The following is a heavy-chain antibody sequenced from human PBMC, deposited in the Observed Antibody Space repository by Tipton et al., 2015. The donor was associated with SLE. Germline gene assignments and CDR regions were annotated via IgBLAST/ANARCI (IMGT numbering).Heavy chain of an antibody. J-gene: IGHJ3*02. Sequence: TLSLTCTVSGGSISSGSYYWSWIRQPAGKGLEWLGHIYTSGSTNYNPPLKSRVTISVDTSKNQCSLKLSSVTAADTAVYYCARGIRIVGATHDAFDIWGQGTMVTVSS. CDR2: IYTSGST. CDR3: ARGIRIVGATHDAFDI. D-gene: IGHD1-26*01. CDR1: GGSISSGSYY. V-gene: IGHV4-61*09.